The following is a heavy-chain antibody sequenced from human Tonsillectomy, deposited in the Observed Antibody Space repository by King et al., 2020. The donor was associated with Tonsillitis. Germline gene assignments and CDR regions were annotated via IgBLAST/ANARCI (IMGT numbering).Heavy chain of an antibody. J-gene: IGHJ3*02. V-gene: IGHV3-23*04. CDR3: ARAPFEWLFPDDAFDI. D-gene: IGHD3-3*01. CDR1: GFTFSSYA. Sequence: EVQLVESGGGLVHPGGSLRLSCAASGFTFSSYAMSWVRQAPGKGLDWVSTISGSGGTTYYADSVKGRFTISRDNSKNTLFLQMNSLRAEDTAVYYCARAPFEWLFPDDAFDIWGQGTMVTVSS. CDR2: ISGSGGTT.